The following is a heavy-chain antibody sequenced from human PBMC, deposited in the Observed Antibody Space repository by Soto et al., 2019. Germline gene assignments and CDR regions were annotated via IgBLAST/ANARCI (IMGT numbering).Heavy chain of an antibody. CDR2: INPKSGGT. Sequence: ASVKVSCKASGYSFNDYHRHWVRQAPGQGLEWLGRINPKSGGTSTAQKFQGWVTMTTDTSISTASMELTRLTSDDTAIYYCARGDSTDCSNVVCSFFYNHDMDVWG. CDR3: ARGDSTDCSNVVCSFFYNHDMDV. CDR1: GYSFNDYH. J-gene: IGHJ6*02. V-gene: IGHV1-2*04. D-gene: IGHD2-8*01.